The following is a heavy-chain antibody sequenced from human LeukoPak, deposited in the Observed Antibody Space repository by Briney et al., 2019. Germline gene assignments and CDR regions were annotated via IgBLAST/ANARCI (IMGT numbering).Heavy chain of an antibody. V-gene: IGHV1-24*01. CDR3: ATHRNWNDERGWFDP. Sequence: GASVKVSCKVSGYTLTELSMHWVRQAPGKGLEWMGGFDPEDGETIYAQKFQGRVTMTEYTSTDTAYMELSSLRSEDTAVYYCATHRNWNDERGWFDPWGQGTLVTVSS. CDR2: FDPEDGET. D-gene: IGHD1-1*01. J-gene: IGHJ5*02. CDR1: GYTLTELS.